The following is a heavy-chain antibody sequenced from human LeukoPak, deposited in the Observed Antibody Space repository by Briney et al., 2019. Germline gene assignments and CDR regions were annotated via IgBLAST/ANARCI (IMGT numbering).Heavy chain of an antibody. V-gene: IGHV3-21*06. CDR1: GFTFSNYW. CDR2: ITSGSENT. J-gene: IGHJ6*02. D-gene: IGHD5-18*01. CDR3: ARDVEGFSYGNYYYYYGMDV. Sequence: GGSLRLSCAASGFTFSNYWMSWVRQAPGKGLEWVSSITSGSENTYHVDSLKGRFTISRDNAKNSLYLQINSLRAEDTAVYYCARDVEGFSYGNYYYYYGMDVWGQGTTVTVSS.